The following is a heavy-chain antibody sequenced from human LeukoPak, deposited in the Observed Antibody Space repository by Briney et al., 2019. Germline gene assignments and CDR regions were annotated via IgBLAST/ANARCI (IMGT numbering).Heavy chain of an antibody. V-gene: IGHV1-69*13. CDR2: IIPIFGTA. J-gene: IGHJ4*02. Sequence: SVKVSCTSSGGTLSSYAISWVRQAPGQGLEWMGGIIPIFGTANYAQKFQGRVTITADESTSTAYMELSSLRSEDTAVYYCAFDYGDTLFDYWGQGTLVTVSS. D-gene: IGHD4-17*01. CDR1: GGTLSSYA. CDR3: AFDYGDTLFDY.